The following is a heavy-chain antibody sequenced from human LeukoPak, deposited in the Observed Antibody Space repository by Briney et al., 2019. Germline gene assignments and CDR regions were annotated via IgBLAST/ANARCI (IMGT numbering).Heavy chain of an antibody. CDR2: TYYRSKWYN. V-gene: IGHV6-1*01. CDR1: GDSASSNSAA. D-gene: IGHD1-7*01. CDR3: AREGHNWNYDCFDS. J-gene: IGHJ4*02. Sequence: SQTLSLTCAIFGDSASSNSAAWNWIRQSPSRGLEWLGRTYYRSKWYNDYAVSMKGRISISPDTSKNQLSLQMSSVTPEDTAVYYCAREGHNWNYDCFDSWGQGILVTVSS.